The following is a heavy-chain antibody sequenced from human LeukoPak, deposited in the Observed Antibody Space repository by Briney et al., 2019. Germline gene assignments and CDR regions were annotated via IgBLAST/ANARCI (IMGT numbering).Heavy chain of an antibody. V-gene: IGHV1-2*02. CDR2: IHPRRGDT. CDR1: GYSFTAFY. D-gene: IGHD3-10*01. J-gene: IGHJ4*02. Sequence: APVKVSFKTSGYSFTAFYIHWVRQAPGQGLEWMGWIHPRRGDTNYAQKFQGRVTMTRDTSISTAYLDLSSLRSDDTAVYYCARDGDYGTGSYYRGCIDSWGQGTLVTVSP. CDR3: ARDGDYGTGSYYRGCIDS.